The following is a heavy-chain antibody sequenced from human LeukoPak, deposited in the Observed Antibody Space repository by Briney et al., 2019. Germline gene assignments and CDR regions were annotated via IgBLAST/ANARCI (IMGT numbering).Heavy chain of an antibody. CDR1: GGTFSSYA. CDR2: IIPIFGTA. Sequence: SVKVSCKASGGTFSSYAISWVRQAPGQGLEWMGGIIPIFGTANYAQKFGGRVTMTRDMSTSTVYMELSSLRSEDTAVYYCAREAITIFGVVRTQTTYGPHRFDPWGQGTLVTVSS. D-gene: IGHD3-3*01. V-gene: IGHV1-69*05. J-gene: IGHJ5*02. CDR3: AREAITIFGVVRTQTTYGPHRFDP.